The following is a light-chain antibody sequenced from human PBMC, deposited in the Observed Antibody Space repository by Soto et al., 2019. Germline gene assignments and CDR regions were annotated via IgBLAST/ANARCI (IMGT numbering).Light chain of an antibody. CDR2: EVT. J-gene: IGLJ1*01. CDR3: SSYTNINTRACV. Sequence: QSVLTQPPSASGTPGQRVTVSCSGSSSNIETNYVYWYQRLPGTAPKLIIYEVTDRPSGVSNRFSGSKSGNTASLTISGLEAEDEAEYYCSSYTNINTRACVFGTGTKLTVL. CDR1: SSNIETNY. V-gene: IGLV1-47*01.